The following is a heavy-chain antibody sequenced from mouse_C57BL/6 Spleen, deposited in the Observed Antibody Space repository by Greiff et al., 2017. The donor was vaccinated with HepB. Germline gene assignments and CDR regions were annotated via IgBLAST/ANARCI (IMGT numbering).Heavy chain of an antibody. V-gene: IGHV7-1*01. Sequence: EVKLVESGGGLVQSGRSLRLSCATSGFTFSDFYMEWVRQAPGKGLEWIAASRNKANDYTTEYSASVKGRFIVSRDTSQSILYLQMNALRAEDTAIYYCARDAIYDYDGWYFDVWGTGTTVTVSS. CDR1: GFTFSDFY. CDR2: SRNKANDYTT. D-gene: IGHD2-4*01. J-gene: IGHJ1*03. CDR3: ARDAIYDYDGWYFDV.